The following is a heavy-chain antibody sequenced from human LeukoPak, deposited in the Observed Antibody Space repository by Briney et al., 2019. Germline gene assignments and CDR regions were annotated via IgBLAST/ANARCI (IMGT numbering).Heavy chain of an antibody. J-gene: IGHJ4*02. CDR3: AKESGGYSYGTGYYFDY. Sequence: GGSLRLSCAASGFTFSSYAMSWVRQAPGKGLEWVSAISGSGGSTYYADSVKGRFTISRDNSKNTLYLQMNSLRAEDTAVYYCAKESGGYSYGTGYYFDYWGQGTLVTVSS. CDR2: ISGSGGST. D-gene: IGHD5-18*01. CDR1: GFTFSSYA. V-gene: IGHV3-23*01.